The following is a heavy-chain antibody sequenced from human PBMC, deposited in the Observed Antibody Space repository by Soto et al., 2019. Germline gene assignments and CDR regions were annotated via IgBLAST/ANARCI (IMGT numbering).Heavy chain of an antibody. CDR1: GFTFDNCA. Sequence: GGSLRLSCSASGFTFDNCAMHWVRQAPGKGLEWVSGISWDSTTVGYADSVKGRFTISRDDAKNSLYLQMNSLRREDTALYYCVQGRYPAMATPLDHWGHVSLGTVSS. J-gene: IGHJ5*02. D-gene: IGHD1-1*01. CDR2: ISWDSTTV. CDR3: VQGRYPAMATPLDH. V-gene: IGHV3-9*01.